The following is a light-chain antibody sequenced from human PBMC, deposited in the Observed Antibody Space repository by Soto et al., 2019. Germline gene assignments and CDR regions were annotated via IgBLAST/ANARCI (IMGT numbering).Light chain of an antibody. Sequence: QSALTQPAPVSGSPGQSITISCTGTSSDVGGYNYVSWYQQHPGKAPKLIIYAVSNRPSGVSHRFSGSKSGNTASLAISGLQAEDEAEYYCSSYTSSTSVAFGGGTKLTVL. CDR2: AVS. V-gene: IGLV2-14*01. CDR1: SSDVGGYNY. CDR3: SSYTSSTSVA. J-gene: IGLJ2*01.